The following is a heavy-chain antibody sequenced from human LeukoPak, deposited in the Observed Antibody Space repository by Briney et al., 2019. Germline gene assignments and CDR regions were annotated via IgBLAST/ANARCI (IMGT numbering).Heavy chain of an antibody. J-gene: IGHJ4*02. V-gene: IGHV3-23*01. CDR2: ISGSGGST. Sequence: GGSLRLSCAASGFTFSSYAMSWVRQAPGKGLEWVSAISGSGGSTYYADSVKGRFTISRDNSKNTLYLQMNSLRAEDTAVYYCAKDIQQWIRLWLDYWGQGTLVTVSS. D-gene: IGHD5-18*01. CDR1: GFTFSSYA. CDR3: AKDIQQWIRLWLDY.